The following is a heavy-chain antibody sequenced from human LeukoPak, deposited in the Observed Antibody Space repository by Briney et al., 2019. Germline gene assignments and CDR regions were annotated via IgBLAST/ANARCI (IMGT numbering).Heavy chain of an antibody. V-gene: IGHV4-38-2*02. D-gene: IGHD2-15*01. J-gene: IGHJ5*02. Sequence: SETLSLTCTVSGYSISSGYYWGWIRQPPGKGLEWIGSIYYSGSTYYNPSLKSRVTISVDTSKNQFSLKLSSVTAADTAVYYCARAVVVVVAAKGVHWFDPWGQGTLVTVSS. CDR3: ARAVVVVVAAKGVHWFDP. CDR2: IYYSGST. CDR1: GYSISSGYY.